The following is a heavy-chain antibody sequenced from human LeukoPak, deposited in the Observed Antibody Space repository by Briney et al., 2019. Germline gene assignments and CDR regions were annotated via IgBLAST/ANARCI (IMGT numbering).Heavy chain of an antibody. J-gene: IGHJ6*02. CDR2: IYFSGSA. D-gene: IGHD6-19*01. CDR3: ARGSGGWYLSGMDV. CDR1: GGSISSGGYY. Sequence: PSETLSLTCSVSGGSISSGGYYWSWIRQHPGKGLEWIGYIYFSGSAYYNPSLKSRISISVDTSTSQFSLRLTSVTAADTAVYYCARGSGGWYLSGMDVWGQGTTVTASS. V-gene: IGHV4-31*03.